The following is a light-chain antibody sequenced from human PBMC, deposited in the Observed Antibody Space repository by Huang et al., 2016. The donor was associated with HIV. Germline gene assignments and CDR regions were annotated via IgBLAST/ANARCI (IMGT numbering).Light chain of an antibody. CDR2: AAS. Sequence: DIQMTQSPSSLSASVGDRVTITCRARQSISKDLKWYQQKPGKAPKLLIYAASSLQSGVPSRFSGSGSGTDFTLTISSLQPEDSAAYYCQQSYSPRTFGPGTKVDIK. CDR3: QQSYSPRT. CDR1: QSISKD. V-gene: IGKV1-39*01. J-gene: IGKJ3*01.